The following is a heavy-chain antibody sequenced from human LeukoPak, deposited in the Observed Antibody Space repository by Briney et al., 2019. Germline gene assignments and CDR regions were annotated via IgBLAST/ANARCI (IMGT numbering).Heavy chain of an antibody. Sequence: SQTLSLTCAISGDSVSSNSAAWNWIRQPPSRGLEWLGRTYYRSKWYNDYAVSVKSRITINPDTSKNQFSLQLNSVTPEDTAVYYCARNLAVAADPFDYWGQGTLVTVSS. CDR1: GDSVSSNSAA. CDR2: TYYRSKWYN. CDR3: ARNLAVAADPFDY. J-gene: IGHJ4*02. D-gene: IGHD6-19*01. V-gene: IGHV6-1*01.